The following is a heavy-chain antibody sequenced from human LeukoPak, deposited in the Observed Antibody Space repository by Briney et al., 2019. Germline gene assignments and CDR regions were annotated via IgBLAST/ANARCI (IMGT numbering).Heavy chain of an antibody. Sequence: GGSLRLSCAASGFTFSNYWMHWVRQAPGKGLVWVSRINTDGSSTDYADSVKGRFTISRDNAKNTLFPQMNSLRADDTAVYYCARGRGWNLDYWGQGTLVTVSS. J-gene: IGHJ4*02. V-gene: IGHV3-74*01. CDR1: GFTFSNYW. CDR3: ARGRGWNLDY. D-gene: IGHD6-19*01. CDR2: INTDGSST.